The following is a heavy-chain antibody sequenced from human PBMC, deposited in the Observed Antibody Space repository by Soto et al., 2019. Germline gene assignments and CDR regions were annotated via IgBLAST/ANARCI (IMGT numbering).Heavy chain of an antibody. CDR3: ARVSGWYYFDY. V-gene: IGHV1-3*01. D-gene: IGHD6-19*01. CDR2: INAGNGNT. J-gene: IGHJ4*02. Sequence: QVQLVQSGAEVKKPGASVKVSCKASGYTFSSYAMHWVRQAPGQRLEWMGWINAGNGNTKYSQKFQGRVTITRDTSASTAYMELSSLRSEDTAVYYCARVSGWYYFDYWGQGTLVTVSS. CDR1: GYTFSSYA.